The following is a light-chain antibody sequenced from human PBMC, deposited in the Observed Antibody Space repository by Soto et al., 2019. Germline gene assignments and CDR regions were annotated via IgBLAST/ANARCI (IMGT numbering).Light chain of an antibody. V-gene: IGKV3-11*01. CDR3: QQYGGSPRT. CDR2: DAS. CDR1: HSVTTH. Sequence: EIVLTQSPDTLSLSPGERATLSCWASHSVTTHLAWFQQRPGQTPRLLIYDASTRAPGIPARFSGSGSGTDFTLTISRLEPEDFAVYYCQQYGGSPRTFGQGTKVDIK. J-gene: IGKJ1*01.